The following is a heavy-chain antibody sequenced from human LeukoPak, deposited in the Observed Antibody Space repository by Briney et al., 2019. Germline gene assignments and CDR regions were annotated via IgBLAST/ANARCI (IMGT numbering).Heavy chain of an antibody. Sequence: GGSLRLSCAASGFTFSSYSMNWVRQAPGKGLEWVSSISSSSSYIYYADSVKGRFTISRDNAKNSLYLRMNSLRAEDTAVYYCARDRGGTYYYGSGSPEYNWFDPWGQGTLVTVSS. CDR3: ARDRGGTYYYGSGSPEYNWFDP. J-gene: IGHJ5*02. D-gene: IGHD3-10*01. CDR2: ISSSSSYI. CDR1: GFTFSSYS. V-gene: IGHV3-21*04.